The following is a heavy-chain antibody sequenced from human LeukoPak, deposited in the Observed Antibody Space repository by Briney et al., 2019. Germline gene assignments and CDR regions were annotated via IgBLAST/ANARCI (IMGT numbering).Heavy chain of an antibody. CDR3: ARDIGRRYYDSSGLVDY. CDR2: INPNSGGT. J-gene: IGHJ4*02. V-gene: IGHV1-2*06. D-gene: IGHD3-22*01. Sequence: ASVKVSCKASGYTFTGYYMHWVRQAPGQGLEWMGRINPNSGGTNYAQKFQGRVTMTRDTSISTAYMELGRLRSDDTAVYYCARDIGRRYYDSSGLVDYWGQGTLVTVSS. CDR1: GYTFTGYY.